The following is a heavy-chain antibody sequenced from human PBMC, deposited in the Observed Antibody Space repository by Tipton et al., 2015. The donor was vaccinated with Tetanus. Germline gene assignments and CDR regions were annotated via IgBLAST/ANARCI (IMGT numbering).Heavy chain of an antibody. J-gene: IGHJ4*02. CDR2: IGTTGHST. Sequence: SLRLSCATSGFTFSSHAMNWVRQAPGKGLEWVSSIGTTGHSTFYAASVKGRFTISRDNAQSSLFLQMNSLKAEDTALYYCAREESGGGFDYWGQGTLVTVSS. D-gene: IGHD3-16*01. CDR1: GFTFSSHA. V-gene: IGHV3-21*01. CDR3: AREESGGGFDY.